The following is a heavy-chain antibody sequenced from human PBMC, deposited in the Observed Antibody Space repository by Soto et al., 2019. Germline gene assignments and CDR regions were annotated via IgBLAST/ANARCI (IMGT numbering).Heavy chain of an antibody. D-gene: IGHD3-10*01. CDR3: ARDFDLWFGDLDV. CDR2: IWYDGSNK. J-gene: IGHJ6*02. Sequence: AWSLILCWASSGFTFSNYVMHLVRQAPGKGLEWVAVIWYDGSNKYYADSVKGRFTISRDKSKNTLYLQMNSLRAEDTAVYYSARDFDLWFGDLDVWGQGTTVTVSS. CDR1: GFTFSNYV. V-gene: IGHV3-33*01.